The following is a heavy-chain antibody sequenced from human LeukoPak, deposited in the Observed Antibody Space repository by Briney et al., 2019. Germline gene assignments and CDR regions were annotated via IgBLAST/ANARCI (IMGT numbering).Heavy chain of an antibody. J-gene: IGHJ4*02. Sequence: GGSLRLSCAASGFTFSNSAMTWVRQAPGKGLEWVSYISSSGSTIYYADSVKGRFTISRDNAKNSLYLQMNSLRAEDTAVYYCARDSGGYSYGYIDYWGQGTLVTVSS. CDR3: ARDSGGYSYGYIDY. V-gene: IGHV3-11*01. D-gene: IGHD5-18*01. CDR1: GFTFSNSA. CDR2: ISSSGSTI.